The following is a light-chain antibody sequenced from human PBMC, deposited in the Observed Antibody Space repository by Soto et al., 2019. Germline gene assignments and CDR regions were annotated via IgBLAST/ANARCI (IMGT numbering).Light chain of an antibody. J-gene: IGKJ4*01. CDR1: QSNSSN. CDR3: QQRSNWPLT. CDR2: GTS. Sequence: EIVMTQSPATLSVSPGERATLSCRASQSNSSNLAWYQQKPGQAPRLLIYGTSTRATGIPARFSGSGSGTDFTLTISSLEPEDFAVYYCQQRSNWPLTFGGGTKVDIK. V-gene: IGKV3-15*01.